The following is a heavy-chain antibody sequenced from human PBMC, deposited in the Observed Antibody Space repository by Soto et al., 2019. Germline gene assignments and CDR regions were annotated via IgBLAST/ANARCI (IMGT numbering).Heavy chain of an antibody. CDR2: VSGGGATT. CDR1: GFTFSNYA. Sequence: GGSLRLSCTASGFTFSNYAMSWVRQAPGKGLEWVSVVSGGGATTYYADSVKGRFTISRDNSKNTLSLQMNSLRAEDMAVYYCARERSDYYGSGSYIRYYYYYMDVWGKGTTVTVSS. D-gene: IGHD3-10*01. J-gene: IGHJ6*03. V-gene: IGHV3-23*01. CDR3: ARERSDYYGSGSYIRYYYYYMDV.